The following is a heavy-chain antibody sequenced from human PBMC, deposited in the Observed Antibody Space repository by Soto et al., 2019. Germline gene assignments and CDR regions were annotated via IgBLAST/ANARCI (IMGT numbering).Heavy chain of an antibody. D-gene: IGHD6-19*01. J-gene: IGHJ4*02. CDR3: ASSSYSSGWSHIDY. Sequence: EVQLLESGGGLVQPGGSLRLSCAASGFTFSSYAMSWVRQAPGKGLEWVSAISGTGGSTYYADSVKGRFTISRDNSKSTLYLQMNSLRAEDTAVYYCASSSYSSGWSHIDYWGQGTLVTVSS. V-gene: IGHV3-23*01. CDR2: ISGTGGST. CDR1: GFTFSSYA.